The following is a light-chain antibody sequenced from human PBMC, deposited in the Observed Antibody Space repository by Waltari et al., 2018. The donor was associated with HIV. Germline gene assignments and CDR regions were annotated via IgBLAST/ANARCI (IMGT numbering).Light chain of an antibody. CDR1: SSDVGGYNS. Sequence: QSALTQPASVSGSPGQSITISCTGTSSDVGGYNSVSWYQQHPGKAPKLMIYEVSNRPSGISNRFSGSKSGNTASLTISGLQAEDEADYYCSSYTTSSALVFGGGTNLTVL. CDR2: EVS. V-gene: IGLV2-14*01. CDR3: SSYTTSSALV. J-gene: IGLJ2*01.